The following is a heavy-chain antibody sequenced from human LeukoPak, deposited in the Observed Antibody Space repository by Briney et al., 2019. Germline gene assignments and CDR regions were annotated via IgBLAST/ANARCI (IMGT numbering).Heavy chain of an antibody. CDR3: AKDIAVEMATIQGDAFDI. D-gene: IGHD5-24*01. V-gene: IGHV3-9*01. CDR1: GFTFDDYA. CDR2: ISWNSGSI. Sequence: GGSLRLSCAASGFTFDDYAMHWVRQAPGKGLEWVSGISWNSGSIGYADSVKGRFTISRDNAKNPLYLQMNSLRAEDTALYYCAKDIAVEMATIQGDAFDIWGQGTMVTVSS. J-gene: IGHJ3*02.